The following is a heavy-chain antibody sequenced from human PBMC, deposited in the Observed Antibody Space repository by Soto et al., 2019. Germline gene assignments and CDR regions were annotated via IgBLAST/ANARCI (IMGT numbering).Heavy chain of an antibody. CDR2: IKGDGSAK. Sequence: GGSLRLSCAASGFTFGNYWMTWVRQAPGKGLEWVANIKGDGSAKSYLDSVRGRFTVSRDNAENSLFLQMNILRAEDTALYYCARDVIAVSRGYYLDAFDIWGQGTMVTVSS. CDR3: ARDVIAVSRGYYLDAFDI. CDR1: GFTFGNYW. D-gene: IGHD2-21*01. V-gene: IGHV3-7*05. J-gene: IGHJ3*02.